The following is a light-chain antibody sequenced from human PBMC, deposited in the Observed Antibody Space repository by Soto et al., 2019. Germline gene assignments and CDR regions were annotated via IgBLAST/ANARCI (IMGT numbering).Light chain of an antibody. CDR1: RSNIGAGYD. Sequence: SVLTQPPSVSGAPGQRVTMSCTGSRSNIGAGYDVHWYQQLPGTAPKLLIYGNSNRPSGVPDRFSGSKSGTSASLAITGLQAEDEADYYCQSYDSSLSGSYVFGTGTKLTVL. CDR2: GNS. V-gene: IGLV1-40*01. CDR3: QSYDSSLSGSYV. J-gene: IGLJ1*01.